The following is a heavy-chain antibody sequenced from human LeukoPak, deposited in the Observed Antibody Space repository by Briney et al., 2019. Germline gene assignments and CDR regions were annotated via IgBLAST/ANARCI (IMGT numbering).Heavy chain of an antibody. CDR3: ASGSYGDGNWIDP. Sequence: GGSLRLSCAASGLTFSLYAIHWVRQAPGKGLEWVAFISDAANNKIYADSVRGRFTISRDNSKNTVFVQMNSLTTEDTAVYYCASGSYGDGNWIDPWGQGTLVTVSS. CDR1: GLTFSLYA. CDR2: ISDAANNK. J-gene: IGHJ5*02. V-gene: IGHV3-30*04. D-gene: IGHD1-26*01.